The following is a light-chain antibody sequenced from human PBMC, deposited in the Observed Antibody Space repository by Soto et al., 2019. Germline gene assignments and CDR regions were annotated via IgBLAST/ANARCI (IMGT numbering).Light chain of an antibody. Sequence: QSVLTQPPSASGTPGQRVTISCSGSSSNIGSKTVNWYQQLPGKAPKLLIYSNNQRPSGVPDRFSGSRSGTSASLAISGLQSEDEADYHCAAWDDSLTGYVFGTGTKVTVL. CDR3: AAWDDSLTGYV. J-gene: IGLJ1*01. CDR1: SSNIGSKT. V-gene: IGLV1-44*01. CDR2: SNN.